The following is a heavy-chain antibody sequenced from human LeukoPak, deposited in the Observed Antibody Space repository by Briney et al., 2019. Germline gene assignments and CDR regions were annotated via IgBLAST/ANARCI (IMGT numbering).Heavy chain of an antibody. D-gene: IGHD3-22*01. Sequence: GTSLRLSCAASGFTFSSYTMYWVRQTPGKGLEWVAVISYDGTNHYYADSVKVRFTISRDNSKNTLYLEMNSLRADDTAIYYCARIITLHYFDSSSFSSPFDYWGQGTLVTVSP. CDR1: GFTFSSYT. J-gene: IGHJ4*02. V-gene: IGHV3-30*04. CDR3: ARIITLHYFDSSSFSSPFDY. CDR2: ISYDGTNH.